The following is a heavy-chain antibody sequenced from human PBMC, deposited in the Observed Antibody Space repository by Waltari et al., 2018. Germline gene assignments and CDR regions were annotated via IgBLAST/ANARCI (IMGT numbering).Heavy chain of an antibody. D-gene: IGHD3-9*01. CDR3: AKENDILTAGMDV. CDR1: GFTFSRYG. J-gene: IGHJ6*02. Sequence: QVQLLESGGGVVQPGRSLRLSCAASGFTFSRYGMHWVRQAPGKGLEGVAVISYDGSNKYYADSVKGRFTISRDNSKNTLYLQMNSLRAEDTAVYYCAKENDILTAGMDVWGQGTTVTVSS. CDR2: ISYDGSNK. V-gene: IGHV3-30*18.